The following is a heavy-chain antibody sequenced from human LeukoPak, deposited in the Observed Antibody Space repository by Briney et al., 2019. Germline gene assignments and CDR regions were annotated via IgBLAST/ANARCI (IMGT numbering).Heavy chain of an antibody. CDR2: IKQDGSEK. V-gene: IGHV3-7*01. D-gene: IGHD1-26*01. Sequence: PGGSLRLSCAASGFTFSSYWMSWVRQAPGKGLEWVANIKQDGSEKYYVDSVKGRFTISRDNAKNSLYLQMNSLRAEDTAVYYCARERRSRSGSYRDAFDIWGQGTMVTVSS. J-gene: IGHJ3*02. CDR3: ARERRSRSGSYRDAFDI. CDR1: GFTFSSYW.